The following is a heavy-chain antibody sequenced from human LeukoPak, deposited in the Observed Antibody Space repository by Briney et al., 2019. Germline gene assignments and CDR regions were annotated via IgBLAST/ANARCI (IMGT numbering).Heavy chain of an antibody. D-gene: IGHD5-18*01. CDR3: ARARETSGSGYNYGYDY. Sequence: GESLRLSCVASGFTLSSYEMNWVRQAPGKGLDWVSYISSSGSTIYYADSVKGRFTISRDNAKNSLYLQMNSLRAEDTAVYYCARARETSGSGYNYGYDYWGQGTLVTVSS. CDR1: GFTLSSYE. CDR2: ISSSGSTI. J-gene: IGHJ4*02. V-gene: IGHV3-48*03.